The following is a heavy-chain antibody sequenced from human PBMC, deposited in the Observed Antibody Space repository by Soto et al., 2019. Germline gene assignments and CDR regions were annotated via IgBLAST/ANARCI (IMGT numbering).Heavy chain of an antibody. CDR1: GYTFTSYY. CDR2: INPSGGST. CDR3: ARSGTPIAVAGTNWFDP. D-gene: IGHD6-19*01. Sequence: ASVKVSCKASGYTFTSYYMHWVRQAPGQGLGWMGIINPSGGSTSYAQKFQGRVTMTRDTSTSTVYMELSSLRSEDTAVYYCARSGTPIAVAGTNWFDPWGQGTLVTVSS. J-gene: IGHJ5*02. V-gene: IGHV1-46*01.